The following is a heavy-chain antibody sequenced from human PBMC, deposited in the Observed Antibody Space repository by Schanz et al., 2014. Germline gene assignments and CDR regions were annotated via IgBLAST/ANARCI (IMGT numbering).Heavy chain of an antibody. J-gene: IGHJ4*02. V-gene: IGHV1-46*01. D-gene: IGHD3-10*01. CDR3: ASEAHNHDGLRSYSNV. CDR2: INLSGGST. Sequence: QVQLVQSGAEVKKPGSSMKVSCKASGGTFSTYPINWLRQAPGQGLEWMGIINLSGGSTNNAQKFQGRLTMTRDTSTSTVYMELSSLRSEDTTVYFCASEAHNHDGLRSYSNVWGQGTLVTVSS. CDR1: GGTFSTYP.